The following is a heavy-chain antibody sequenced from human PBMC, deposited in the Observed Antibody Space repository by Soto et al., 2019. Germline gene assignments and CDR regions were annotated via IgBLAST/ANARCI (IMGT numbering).Heavy chain of an antibody. Sequence: QVQLVQSGAEVKKPGSSVKVSCKASGGTFSSYAINWVRQAPGQGLEWMGGIIPIFGTADYAQKFQGRVTITADQSTSTAYMELSSLRSEDTAGYYCAQCLLGVNYYYGMDVWGQATTVTVSS. V-gene: IGHV1-69*12. CDR1: GGTFSSYA. CDR3: AQCLLGVNYYYGMDV. J-gene: IGHJ6*02. D-gene: IGHD3-16*01. CDR2: IIPIFGTA.